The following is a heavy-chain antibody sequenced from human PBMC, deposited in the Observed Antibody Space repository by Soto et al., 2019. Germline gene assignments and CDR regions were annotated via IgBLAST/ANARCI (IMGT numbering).Heavy chain of an antibody. J-gene: IGHJ4*02. Sequence: SETLSLTCTVSGGSISSSSYYWGWIRQPPGKGLEWIGSIYYSGSTYYNPSLKSRVTISVDTSKNQFSLKLSSVTAADTAVYYCARRDYDYIWGSDGFDYWGQGTLVTVSS. CDR3: ARRDYDYIWGSDGFDY. CDR2: IYYSGST. V-gene: IGHV4-39*01. CDR1: GGSISSSSYY. D-gene: IGHD3-16*01.